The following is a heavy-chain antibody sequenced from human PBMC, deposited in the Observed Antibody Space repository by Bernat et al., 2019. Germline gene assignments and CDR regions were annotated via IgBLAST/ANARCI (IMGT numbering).Heavy chain of an antibody. CDR1: GFTFSNAW. CDR3: TTDRPQVLLWFGEQGY. D-gene: IGHD3-10*01. CDR2: IKSKTDGGTT. Sequence: EVQLVESGGGLVKPGGSLRLSCAASGFTFSNAWMSWVRQAPGKGLEWVGRIKSKTDGGTTDYAAPVKGRFTISRDDSKNTLYLQMNSLKTEDTAVYYYTTDRPQVLLWFGEQGYWGQGTLVTVSS. V-gene: IGHV3-15*01. J-gene: IGHJ4*02.